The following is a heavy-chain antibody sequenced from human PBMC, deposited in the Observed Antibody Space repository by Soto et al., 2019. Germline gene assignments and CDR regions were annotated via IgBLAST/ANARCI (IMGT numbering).Heavy chain of an antibody. V-gene: IGHV1-18*01. CDR1: GYTFTSYG. CDR3: ARLNYYDSSGYYYRRRQHDEFDI. D-gene: IGHD3-22*01. J-gene: IGHJ3*02. CDR2: ISAYNGNT. Sequence: ASVKVSCKASGYTFTSYGISWVRQAPGQGLEWMGWISAYNGNTNYAQKLQGRVTMTTDTSTSTAYMELRSLRSDDTAVYYCARLNYYDSSGYYYRRRQHDEFDIWGQGTMVTVSS.